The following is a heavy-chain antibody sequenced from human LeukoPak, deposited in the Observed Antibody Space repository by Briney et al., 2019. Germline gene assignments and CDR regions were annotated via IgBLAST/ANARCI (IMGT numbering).Heavy chain of an antibody. J-gene: IGHJ6*03. V-gene: IGHV4-59*01. CDR3: ARDAYRGAGPPDYYMDV. D-gene: IGHD5-12*01. Sequence: PSETLSLTCTASGGSIRSYYLSWIRQPPGKGLEWIGYISKSGSANYNPSLKSRVTISVDKSKNQFSLRLISVTAEDTAVYYCARDAYRGAGPPDYYMDVWGEGTPVTISS. CDR2: ISKSGSA. CDR1: GGSIRSYY.